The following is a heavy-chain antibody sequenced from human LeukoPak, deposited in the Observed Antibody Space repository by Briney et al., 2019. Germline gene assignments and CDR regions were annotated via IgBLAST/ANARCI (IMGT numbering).Heavy chain of an antibody. Sequence: ASVKVSCKASGYTFSSYAMNWVRQAPGQGLEWMGWINTDTGNPTYAQGFTGRFVFSLDTSVSTAYLQISSLQAEDTAVYYCARSNNDGDYLGVGFDYWGQGTLVTVSS. V-gene: IGHV7-4-1*02. CDR2: INTDTGNP. CDR3: ARSNNDGDYLGVGFDY. D-gene: IGHD4-17*01. CDR1: GYTFSSYA. J-gene: IGHJ4*02.